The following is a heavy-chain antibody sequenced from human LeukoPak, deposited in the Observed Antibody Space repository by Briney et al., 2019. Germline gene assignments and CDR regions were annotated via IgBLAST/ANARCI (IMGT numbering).Heavy chain of an antibody. V-gene: IGHV4-31*03. D-gene: IGHD3-3*01. CDR1: GGSISSGDYY. CDR2: ITYSGNT. Sequence: PSQTLSLTCTVSGGSISSGDYYWIWIRQHPGKGLEWIGYITYSGNTYYYPALNSRVTVSLDTSKTQFSLKLSSVTAADTAVYYCARIAYDALDSYYYGMDVWGQGTTVTVSS. CDR3: ARIAYDALDSYYYGMDV. J-gene: IGHJ6*02.